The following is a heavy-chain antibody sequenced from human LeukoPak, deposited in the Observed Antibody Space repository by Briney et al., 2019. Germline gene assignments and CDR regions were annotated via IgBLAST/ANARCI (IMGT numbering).Heavy chain of an antibody. CDR2: IKPDGSEK. CDR1: GFTFSDYW. J-gene: IGHJ4*02. CDR3: ARGYYYDSSGYTY. Sequence: GGSLRLSCAASGFTFSDYWMTWVRQAPGKGLEWVANIKPDGSEKYYVDSVRGRFTISRDNAKNSLYLQMNSLRVEDTAVYYCARGYYYDSSGYTYWGQGTLVTVSS. V-gene: IGHV3-7*04. D-gene: IGHD3-22*01.